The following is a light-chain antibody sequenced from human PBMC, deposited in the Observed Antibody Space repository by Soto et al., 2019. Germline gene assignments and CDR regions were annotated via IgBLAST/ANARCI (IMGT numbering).Light chain of an antibody. Sequence: ETLMTQSPATLSVSPGERATLSCRASQSVSDYLAWYQQRPGQAPRLLIFGASTRATGFPARFSGSGSGTEFALTISRLEPEDFAVYYCQYYDKLAKAITFGQGTRLEI. J-gene: IGKJ5*01. CDR2: GAS. CDR3: QYYDKLAKAIT. CDR1: QSVSDY. V-gene: IGKV3-15*01.